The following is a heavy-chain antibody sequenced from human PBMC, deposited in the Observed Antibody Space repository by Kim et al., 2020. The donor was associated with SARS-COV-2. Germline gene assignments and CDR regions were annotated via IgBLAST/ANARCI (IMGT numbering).Heavy chain of an antibody. V-gene: IGHV3-21*01. CDR1: GFTFSSYS. J-gene: IGHJ1*01. D-gene: IGHD1-1*01. CDR2: ITSGSSNI. Sequence: GGSLRLSCAASGFTFSSYSMNWVRQAPGKGLEWVSCITSGSSNINYADSVKGRFTISRDNAKNSLYLQMNSLRAEDTAVYYCARAAWKGEHWGQGAL. CDR3: ARAAWKGEH.